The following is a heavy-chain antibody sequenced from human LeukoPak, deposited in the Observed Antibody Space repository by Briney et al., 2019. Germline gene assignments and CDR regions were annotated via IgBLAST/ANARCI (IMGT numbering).Heavy chain of an antibody. V-gene: IGHV4-4*07. CDR3: ARAFSSTSPEAN. D-gene: IGHD6-13*01. J-gene: IGHJ4*02. Sequence: SGTLSLTCTVSGGSISSYYWSWIRQPAGKGLEWIGRIYTSGSTNYNPSLKSRVTMSVDTSKNQFSLRLSSVTAADTAVYYCARAFSSTSPEANWGQGTLVTVSS. CDR1: GGSISSYY. CDR2: IYTSGST.